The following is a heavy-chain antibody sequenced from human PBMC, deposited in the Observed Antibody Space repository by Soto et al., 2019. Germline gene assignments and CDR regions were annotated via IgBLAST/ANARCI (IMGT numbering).Heavy chain of an antibody. CDR1: GGNVSSHA. Sequence: SVKVTCKASGGNVSSHAISWVRQAPGQGLEWMGGIIPIFGTSSYAQKCQGRVTITADEATSAAYMELSSLRSADTAVYYCARSGIPSGSYLDYWGQGPLVTVSS. CDR2: IIPIFGTS. D-gene: IGHD1-26*01. V-gene: IGHV1-69*13. J-gene: IGHJ4*02. CDR3: ARSGIPSGSYLDY.